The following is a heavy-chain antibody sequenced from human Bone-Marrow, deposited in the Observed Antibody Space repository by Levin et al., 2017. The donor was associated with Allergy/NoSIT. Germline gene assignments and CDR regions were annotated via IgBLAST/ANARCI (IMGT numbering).Heavy chain of an antibody. J-gene: IGHJ6*02. Sequence: SETLSLTCNVSGVSINNYFWTWIRQPPGKGLEWIGYIYSTATTSYNPSLKSRVTMSIDTSKNQIALKLSSVTAADTAVYYCARAGDCESDVWYGTKDYAMDVWGQGTTVTVSS. CDR2: IYSTATT. D-gene: IGHD2-15*01. CDR1: GVSINNYF. V-gene: IGHV4-59*01. CDR3: ARAGDCESDVWYGTKDYAMDV.